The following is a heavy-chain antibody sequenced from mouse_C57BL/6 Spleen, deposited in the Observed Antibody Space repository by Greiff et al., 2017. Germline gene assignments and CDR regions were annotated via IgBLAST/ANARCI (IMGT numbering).Heavy chain of an antibody. D-gene: IGHD2-1*01. Sequence: VQLQQSGPGLVQPSQSLSITCTVSGFSLTSYGVHWVRQSPGKGLEWLGVIWSGGSTDYNAAFISSMSISKDNSKSQVFFKMNSLQADDTAIYYCARNGNYDWIAYWGQGTLVTVSA. CDR1: GFSLTSYG. CDR3: ARNGNYDWIAY. V-gene: IGHV2-2*01. CDR2: IWSGGST. J-gene: IGHJ3*01.